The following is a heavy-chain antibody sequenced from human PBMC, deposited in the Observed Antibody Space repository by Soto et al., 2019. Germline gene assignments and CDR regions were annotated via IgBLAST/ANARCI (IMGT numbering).Heavy chain of an antibody. CDR3: ARGLKGFYYDSSGYYYGFDY. Sequence: SVKVSCKASGGTFSSYAISWVRQAPGQGLEWMGGIIPIFGTANYAQKFQGRVTITADESTSTAYMELSSLRSEDTAVYYCARGLKGFYYDSSGYYYGFDYWGQGTLVTV. CDR1: GGTFSSYA. J-gene: IGHJ4*02. V-gene: IGHV1-69*13. D-gene: IGHD3-22*01. CDR2: IIPIFGTA.